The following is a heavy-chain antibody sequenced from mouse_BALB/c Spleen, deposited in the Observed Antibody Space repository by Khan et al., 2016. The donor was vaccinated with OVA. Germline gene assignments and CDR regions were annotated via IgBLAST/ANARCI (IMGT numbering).Heavy chain of an antibody. J-gene: IGHJ3*01. D-gene: IGHD3-3*01. CDR1: GYSITSDYA. CDR3: ARGRAY. CDR2: ISYSGST. V-gene: IGHV3-2*02. Sequence: EVQLQESGPGLVKPSQSLSLTCTVTGYSITSDYAWNWIRQFPGNKLEWMGYISYSGSTSYTPSLKSRISITRDTSKNPVFLQLNSVTTDDTATYYCARGRAYGGQGTLVTVSA.